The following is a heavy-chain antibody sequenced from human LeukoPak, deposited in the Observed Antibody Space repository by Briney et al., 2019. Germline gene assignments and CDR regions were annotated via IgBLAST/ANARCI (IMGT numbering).Heavy chain of an antibody. CDR3: AKDTVAAAGHNWFDP. J-gene: IGHJ5*02. CDR2: ISGSGDNT. V-gene: IGHV3-23*01. CDR1: GFTFSSYA. Sequence: GGSLRLSCAASGFTFSSYAMSWVRQAPGKGLEWVSAISGSGDNTYYADSVKGRFTISRDNSKNTLYLQMNSLRAKDTAVYYCAKDTVAAAGHNWFDPWRQGTVVTVSS. D-gene: IGHD6-13*01.